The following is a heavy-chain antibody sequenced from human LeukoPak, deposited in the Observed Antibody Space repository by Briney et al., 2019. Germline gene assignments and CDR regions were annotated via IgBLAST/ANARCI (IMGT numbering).Heavy chain of an antibody. CDR1: GFTFSSYS. CDR2: ISSSSSYI. D-gene: IGHD1-26*01. J-gene: IGHJ4*02. Sequence: KTGGSLRLSCAASGFTFSSYSMNWVRRAPGKGLEWVSSISSSSSYIYYADSVKGRFTISRDNAKNSLYLQMNSLRAEDTAVYYCARDLRGSYYNWGQGTLVTVSS. V-gene: IGHV3-21*01. CDR3: ARDLRGSYYN.